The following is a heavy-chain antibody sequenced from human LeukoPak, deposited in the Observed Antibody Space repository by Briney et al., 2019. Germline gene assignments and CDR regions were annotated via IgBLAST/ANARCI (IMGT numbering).Heavy chain of an antibody. J-gene: IGHJ6*02. CDR2: INWNGGNT. CDR3: ARSGWSGYYSYYYGMDV. V-gene: IGHV3-20*04. Sequence: PGGSLRLSCAASGFTFSSYSMNWVRQAPGKGLEWVSNINWNGGNTAYADSVKGRFTISRDNAKNSLYLQMNSLRAEDSALYYCARSGWSGYYSYYYGMDVWGQGTTVTVSS. D-gene: IGHD3-3*01. CDR1: GFTFSSYS.